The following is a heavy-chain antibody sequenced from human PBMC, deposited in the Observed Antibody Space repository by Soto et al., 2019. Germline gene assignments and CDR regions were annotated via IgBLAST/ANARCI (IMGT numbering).Heavy chain of an antibody. D-gene: IGHD1-26*01. CDR2: IWFDGSNE. J-gene: IGHJ6*02. CDR1: GFTFSSYG. CDR3: ARDREYGMDV. Sequence: QVQLVESGGDVVQPGWSLRLSCAASGFTFSSYGMHWVRQAPGKGLEWVAVIWFDGSNENYADSVKGRFTISRDNSKNTLYLQMNSLRGEDTAVYYCARDREYGMDVWGQGTTVTVSS. V-gene: IGHV3-33*01.